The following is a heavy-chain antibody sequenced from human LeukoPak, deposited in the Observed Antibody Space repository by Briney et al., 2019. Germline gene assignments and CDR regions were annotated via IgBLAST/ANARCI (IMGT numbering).Heavy chain of an antibody. CDR1: GFTFSDAW. V-gene: IGHV3-15*01. J-gene: IGHJ5*02. CDR3: ATGDAYSGFDL. Sequence: PGGSLRLSCAASGFTFSDAWMTWVRQAPGKGLEWIALIKIKTDGETTDYAAPAKGRFTISRDDSKNTLYLQMNSLKTEDTAVYYCATGDAYSGFDLWGQGTLVTVSS. D-gene: IGHD5-12*01. CDR2: IKIKTDGETT.